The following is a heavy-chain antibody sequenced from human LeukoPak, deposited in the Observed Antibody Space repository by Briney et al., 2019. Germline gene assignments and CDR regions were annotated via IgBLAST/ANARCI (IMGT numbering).Heavy chain of an antibody. CDR2: ISSSGSTI. CDR3: AELGITMIGGV. Sequence: QAGGSLRLSCAASGFTVSRNYMSWVRQAPGKGLEWVSYISSSGSTIYYADSVKGRFTISRDNAKNSLYLQMNSLRAEDTAVYYCAELGITMIGGVWGKGTTVTISS. J-gene: IGHJ6*04. D-gene: IGHD3-10*02. CDR1: GFTVSRNY. V-gene: IGHV3-48*03.